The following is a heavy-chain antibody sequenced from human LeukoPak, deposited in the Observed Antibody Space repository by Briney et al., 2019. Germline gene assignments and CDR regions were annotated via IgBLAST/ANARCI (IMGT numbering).Heavy chain of an antibody. CDR2: ISYDGSNK. J-gene: IGHJ4*02. CDR3: AKCSVRGVTRGYFDY. Sequence: GGSLRLSCAASGFTFSSYGMHWVRQAPGKGLEWVAVISYDGSNKYYADSVKGRFTISRDNSKNTLYLQMNSLRAEDTAVYYCAKCSVRGVTRGYFDYWGQETLVTVSS. D-gene: IGHD3-10*01. CDR1: GFTFSSYG. V-gene: IGHV3-30*18.